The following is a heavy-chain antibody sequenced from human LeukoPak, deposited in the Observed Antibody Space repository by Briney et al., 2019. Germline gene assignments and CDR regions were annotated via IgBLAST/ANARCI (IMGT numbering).Heavy chain of an antibody. CDR3: AKDQRLEDIGMVFDS. Sequence: GGSLRLSCAASGFTFSNYGMHWVRQAPGKGLEWVAVISYDGSNKNYADSVKGRFTISRDNSKNTLYLQMNSLRAEDTAVYYCAKDQRLEDIGMVFDSWGQGTLVTVSP. V-gene: IGHV3-30*18. CDR1: GFTFSNYG. CDR2: ISYDGSNK. D-gene: IGHD5-18*01. J-gene: IGHJ4*02.